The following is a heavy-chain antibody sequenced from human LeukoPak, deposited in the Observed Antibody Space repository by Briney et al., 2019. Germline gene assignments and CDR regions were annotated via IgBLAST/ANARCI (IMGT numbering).Heavy chain of an antibody. CDR2: ISGSGGST. D-gene: IGHD4-23*01. CDR3: AKGLLLGGNFEGPKNWGPDY. V-gene: IGHV3-23*01. Sequence: GGCLRLSCAASGLTFSNYVMNWVCEAPGKGLEWVSVISGSGGSTYYADSVKGRFTISRDNSKNTLYLQMNSLKAEDTAVYYCAKGLLLGGNFEGPKNWGPDYGGPGTLVTVSS. J-gene: IGHJ4*02. CDR1: GLTFSNYV.